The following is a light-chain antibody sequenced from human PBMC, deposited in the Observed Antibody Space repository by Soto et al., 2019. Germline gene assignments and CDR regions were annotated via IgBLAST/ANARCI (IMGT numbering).Light chain of an antibody. Sequence: EVVMTQSPATLSVSPGARATLSCRASQSVNANLAWYQQKPGQATRLLIHGASNRATGIPARFSGSGFGTEFILSISSLQSEDFAVYYCQQYNTWLWTFGQGTKVDI. CDR3: QQYNTWLWT. CDR1: QSVNAN. J-gene: IGKJ1*01. CDR2: GAS. V-gene: IGKV3-15*01.